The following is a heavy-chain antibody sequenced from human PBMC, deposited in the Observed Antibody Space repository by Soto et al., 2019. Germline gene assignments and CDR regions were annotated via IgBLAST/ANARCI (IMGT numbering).Heavy chain of an antibody. Sequence: GGSLRLSCAASGFTFSSYGMHWVRQAPGKGLEWVAVIWYDGSNKYYAGSVKGRFTISRDNSKNTLYLQMNSLRAEDTAVYYCARDPIAVAGTGIDYWGQGTLVTVSS. CDR2: IWYDGSNK. CDR3: ARDPIAVAGTGIDY. J-gene: IGHJ4*02. D-gene: IGHD6-19*01. CDR1: GFTFSSYG. V-gene: IGHV3-33*01.